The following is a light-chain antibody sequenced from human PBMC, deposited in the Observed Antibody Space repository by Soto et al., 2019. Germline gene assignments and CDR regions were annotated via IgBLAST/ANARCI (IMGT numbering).Light chain of an antibody. Sequence: EIQMTQSPSSLSASVGDRVTITCRASQNIRSYLNWYQQKPGKAPQLLIYATSSLQTGVPSRFSASGSGTDFSLVISDLQPEDSATYYCQQGYSSRWTSGRGTKVEI. CDR3: QQGYSSRWT. V-gene: IGKV1-39*01. J-gene: IGKJ1*01. CDR1: QNIRSY. CDR2: ATS.